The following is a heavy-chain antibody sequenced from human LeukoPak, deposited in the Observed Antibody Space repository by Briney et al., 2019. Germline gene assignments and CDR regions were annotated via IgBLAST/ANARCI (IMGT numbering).Heavy chain of an antibody. Sequence: SENLSRTCTVSGDSISSNNYYWGWLRQPPGKGLEWIGHISYSGSAYYNPSLKSRVIMSVDTSKNQFSLKLSSVTAADTAVYYCARDRPTYYYDIIGPIDYWGQGTLVTVSS. J-gene: IGHJ4*02. CDR2: ISYSGSA. D-gene: IGHD3-22*01. V-gene: IGHV4-39*07. CDR1: GDSISSNNYY. CDR3: ARDRPTYYYDIIGPIDY.